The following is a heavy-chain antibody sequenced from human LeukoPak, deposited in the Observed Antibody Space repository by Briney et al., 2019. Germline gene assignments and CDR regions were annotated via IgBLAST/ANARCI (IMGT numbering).Heavy chain of an antibody. CDR3: ARGRNNYGGNSEIEY. CDR1: GGSFSGYY. V-gene: IGHV4-34*01. CDR2: INHSGGT. J-gene: IGHJ4*02. D-gene: IGHD4-23*01. Sequence: SETLSLTCAVYGGSFSGYYWSWIRQPPGKGREWIWEINHSGGTNYNPSLKSRVTISVDTSKNQFSLKLSSVTAAHTAVYYCARGRNNYGGNSEIEYWGQGTLVTVSS.